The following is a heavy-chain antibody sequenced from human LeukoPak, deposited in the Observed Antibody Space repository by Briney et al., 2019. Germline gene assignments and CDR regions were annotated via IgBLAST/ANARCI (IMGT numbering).Heavy chain of an antibody. V-gene: IGHV3-33*01. CDR1: GYTFTSYY. CDR3: ARDRHCVNGVCHSPAGMDV. D-gene: IGHD2-8*01. J-gene: IGHJ6*02. Sequence: SCKASGYTFTSYYMHWVRQAPGKGLEWVADIWFDGKNQHFADSVRGRFAISRDNSKNTVYLQINSLRAEDTAVYYCARDRHCVNGVCHSPAGMDVWGQGTTVTVSS. CDR2: IWFDGKNQ.